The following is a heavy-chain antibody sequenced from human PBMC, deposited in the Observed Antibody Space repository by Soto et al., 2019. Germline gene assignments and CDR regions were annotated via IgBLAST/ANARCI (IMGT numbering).Heavy chain of an antibody. CDR2: IYQSGSA. J-gene: IGHJ6*02. CDR3: ARTARATVTMGGYYYYDMDV. V-gene: IGHV4-31*02. Sequence: WTWIRQHPGKGLEWIGNIYQSGSAYYNPSLKSRVTMSVDTSKNQFSLKLTSVPAADTAVYYSARTARATVTMGGYYYYDMDVWGQGTTVTVSS. D-gene: IGHD4-17*01.